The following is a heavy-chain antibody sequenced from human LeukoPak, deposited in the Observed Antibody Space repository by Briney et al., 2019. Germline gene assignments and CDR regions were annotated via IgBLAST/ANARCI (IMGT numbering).Heavy chain of an antibody. V-gene: IGHV3-11*04. J-gene: IGHJ4*02. Sequence: GGSLRLSCAASGFTVSNNYMTWVRQAPGKGLEWVSYISSSGSTIYYADSVKGRFTISRDNAKNSLYLRMNSLRAEDTAVYYCGRRFCSSPGCPFDYWGREPLVTVSS. CDR2: ISSSGSTI. CDR1: GFTVSNNY. CDR3: GRRFCSSPGCPFDY. D-gene: IGHD2-2*01.